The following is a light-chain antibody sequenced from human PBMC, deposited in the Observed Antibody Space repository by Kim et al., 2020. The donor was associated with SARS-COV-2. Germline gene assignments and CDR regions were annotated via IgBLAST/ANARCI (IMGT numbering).Light chain of an antibody. CDR2: RDS. Sequence: SYELTQPPSVSVSPGQTASIPCSGDDLVDKYVAWYQQRPGQSPVLVIYRDSERPSGIPERFSGSNSGNTATLTISGTQAIDEAAYYCQAWDSGAMIFGGG. CDR1: DLVDKY. J-gene: IGLJ2*01. CDR3: QAWDSGAMI. V-gene: IGLV3-1*01.